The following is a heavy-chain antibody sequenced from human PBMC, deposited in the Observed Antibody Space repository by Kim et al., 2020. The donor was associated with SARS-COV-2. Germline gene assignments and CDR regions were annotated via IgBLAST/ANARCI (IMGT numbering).Heavy chain of an antibody. V-gene: IGHV4-34*01. D-gene: IGHD3-22*01. Sequence: SETLSLTCAVYGGSFSGYYWSWIRQPPGKGLEWIGEINHSGSTNYNPSLKSRVTISVDTSKNQFSLKLSSVTAADTAVYYCASTNHYYDSSGYFGAADYWGQGTLVTVSS. CDR3: ASTNHYYDSSGYFGAADY. CDR1: GGSFSGYY. CDR2: INHSGST. J-gene: IGHJ4*02.